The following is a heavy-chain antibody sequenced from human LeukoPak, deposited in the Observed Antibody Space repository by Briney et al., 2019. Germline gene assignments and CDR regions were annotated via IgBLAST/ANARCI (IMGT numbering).Heavy chain of an antibody. CDR1: GFTFSNSA. J-gene: IGHJ4*02. V-gene: IGHV3-23*01. CDR2: ISGSGGST. Sequence: GGSLRLSCSASGFTFSNSAMSWVRQAPGKGLEWVSAISGSGGSTYYEDSVKGRFTISRDNSKNTLYLQMNSLRAEDTAVYYCATHDILTGYSYYYFDYWGQGTPVTVSS. CDR3: ATHDILTGYSYYYFDY. D-gene: IGHD3-9*01.